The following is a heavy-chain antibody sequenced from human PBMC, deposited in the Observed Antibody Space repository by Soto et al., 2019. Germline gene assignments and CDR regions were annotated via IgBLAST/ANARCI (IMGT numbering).Heavy chain of an antibody. Sequence: EVQLVESGGGQVKPGGSLRLSCAASGFTFSSYTMKWVRQAPDKGLEWVSSIAGGSNYIYYADSATGRFTISRDNAKNSLYLQMNSLRAEDTAVYYCARDRDYYGSGFDYWGQGTLVTVSS. CDR2: IAGGSNYI. CDR3: ARDRDYYGSGFDY. CDR1: GFTFSSYT. J-gene: IGHJ4*02. D-gene: IGHD3-10*01. V-gene: IGHV3-21*01.